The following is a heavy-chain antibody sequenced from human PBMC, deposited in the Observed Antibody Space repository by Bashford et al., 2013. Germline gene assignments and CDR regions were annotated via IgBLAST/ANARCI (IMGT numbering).Heavy chain of an antibody. CDR2: MNVNSGKT. D-gene: IGHD1-26*01. Sequence: ASVKVSCKASGYRFTSYDINWVRQATGQGLEWMGWMNVNSGKTAYGEKFQGRVTMTRNTSITTAYMELSSLRSEDTAVYYCARGLPVGDTDGYHYYHGLTSGAKGPRSPSP. V-gene: IGHV1-8*01. CDR3: ARGLPVGDTDGYHYYHGLTS. J-gene: IGHJ6*02. CDR1: GYRFTSYD.